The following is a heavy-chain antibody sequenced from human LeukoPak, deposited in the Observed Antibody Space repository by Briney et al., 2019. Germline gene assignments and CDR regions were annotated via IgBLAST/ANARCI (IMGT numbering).Heavy chain of an antibody. CDR2: IYYSGST. CDR3: ASGYYDSSSYYLALVY. CDR1: GGSISSGGYY. Sequence: PSETLSLTCTVSGGSISSGGYYWSWIRQHPGKGLEWIGYIYYSGSTYYNPSLKSRVTISVDTSKNQFSLKLSSVTAADTAVYYCASGYYDSSSYYLALVYWGQGTLVTVSS. J-gene: IGHJ4*02. V-gene: IGHV4-31*03. D-gene: IGHD3-22*01.